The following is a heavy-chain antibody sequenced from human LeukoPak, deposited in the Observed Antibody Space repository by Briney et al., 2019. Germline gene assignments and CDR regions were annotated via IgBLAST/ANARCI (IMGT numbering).Heavy chain of an antibody. D-gene: IGHD1-26*01. Sequence: KPSETLSLTCAVYGGSFSGYYWSWIRQPPGKGLEWIGVINHSGSTNYNPSLKSRVTISVDTSKNQFSLKLSSVTAADTAVYYCARALVGARGRGAFDIWGQGTMVTVSS. V-gene: IGHV4-34*01. CDR3: ARALVGARGRGAFDI. CDR2: INHSGST. CDR1: GGSFSGYY. J-gene: IGHJ3*02.